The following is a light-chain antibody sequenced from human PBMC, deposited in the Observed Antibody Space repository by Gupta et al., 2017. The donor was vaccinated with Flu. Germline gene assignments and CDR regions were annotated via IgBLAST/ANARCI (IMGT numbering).Light chain of an antibody. CDR1: ALPKKY. J-gene: IGLJ3*02. CDR3: YSTDINGEGV. CDR2: EDN. Sequence: SYELTQPPAVSAPPAQTPMTTCSGDALPKKYAYWYQQKSGQAPVLIIYEDNKRPSAIPERFSGSSSGTMATLTISGAQVEDSGDYYCYSTDINGEGVFGGGTKVTVL. V-gene: IGLV3-10*01.